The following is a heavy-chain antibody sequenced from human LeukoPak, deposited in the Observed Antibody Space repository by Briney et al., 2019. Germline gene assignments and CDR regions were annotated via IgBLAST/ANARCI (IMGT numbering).Heavy chain of an antibody. D-gene: IGHD3-16*01. CDR3: ARDREAGGFDY. Sequence: SETLSLTCTVSGGSISSSSYYWGWIRQPPGKGLEWIGSIYHSGSTNYNPSLKSRVTISVDTSKNQFSLKPSSVTAADTAVYYCARDREAGGFDYWGQGTLVTVSS. V-gene: IGHV4-39*07. J-gene: IGHJ4*02. CDR1: GGSISSSSYY. CDR2: IYHSGST.